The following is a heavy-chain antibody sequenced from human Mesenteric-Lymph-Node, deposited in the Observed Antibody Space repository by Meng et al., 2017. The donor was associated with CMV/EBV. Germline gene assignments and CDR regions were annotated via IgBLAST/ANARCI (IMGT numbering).Heavy chain of an antibody. J-gene: IGHJ1*01. CDR2: VHYSGIT. V-gene: IGHV4-39*01. CDR1: GVSISHSYY. CDR3: ARTGGVAEYFQD. Sequence: GSLRLSCSVSGVSISHSYYWGWIRQSPGRGLEWIGNVHYSGITYYNPSLSSRVTISVDTSKNQLSLKLSSVTAADTAVYYCARTGGVAEYFQDWGQGTLVTVSS. D-gene: IGHD2-15*01.